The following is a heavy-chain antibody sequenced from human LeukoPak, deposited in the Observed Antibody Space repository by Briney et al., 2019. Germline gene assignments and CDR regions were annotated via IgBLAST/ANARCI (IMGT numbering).Heavy chain of an antibody. Sequence: TASETLSLTCAVSGGSMSSYYWSWIRQPPGKGLEWIGYIFYSGSTNYNPSLKSRVTISVDTSKNQFSLKLSSVTAADTAVYYCARDALRQEYYYMDVWGKGTTVTVSS. CDR3: ARDALRQEYYYMDV. CDR2: IFYSGST. V-gene: IGHV4-59*01. CDR1: GGSMSSYY. J-gene: IGHJ6*03.